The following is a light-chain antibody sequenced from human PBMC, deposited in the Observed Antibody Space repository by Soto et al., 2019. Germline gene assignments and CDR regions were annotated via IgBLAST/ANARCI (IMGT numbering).Light chain of an antibody. V-gene: IGKV1-33*01. Sequence: DIQMTQLPSSLSASVGDIVTITCQASEDISKYLSWYQQKPGKAPKLLISEASNLETGVPSRFSGSGSGTDFTFTISSLQPDDIATYFCQQYEDLPRTFGQGTRLEIK. CDR1: EDISKY. J-gene: IGKJ5*01. CDR3: QQYEDLPRT. CDR2: EAS.